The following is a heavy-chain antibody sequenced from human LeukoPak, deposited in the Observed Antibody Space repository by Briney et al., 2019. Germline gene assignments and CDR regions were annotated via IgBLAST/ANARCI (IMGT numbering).Heavy chain of an antibody. V-gene: IGHV3-48*01. CDR3: ARDPRGYYYGMDV. J-gene: IGHJ6*02. CDR2: MTGSSSTI. Sequence: PGGSLRLSCAASGFTFSSYSMNWVRQTPGKRPEWVSSMTGSSSTIYYADSVKGRFTISRDNAKNSLYLQMNSLRAEDTAVYYCARDPRGYYYGMDVWGQGTTVTVSS. CDR1: GFTFSSYS.